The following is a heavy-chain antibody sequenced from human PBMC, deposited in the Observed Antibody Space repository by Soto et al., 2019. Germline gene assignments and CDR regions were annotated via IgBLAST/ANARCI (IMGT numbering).Heavy chain of an antibody. Sequence: SETLSLTCTVSGGSISSYYWSWIRQPPGKGLEWIGYIYYSGSTNYNPSLKSRVTISVDTSKNQFSLKLSSVTAADTAVYYCARTKYGDYEDYYMDVWGKGTTVTVSS. CDR3: ARTKYGDYEDYYMDV. CDR2: IYYSGST. CDR1: GGSISSYY. J-gene: IGHJ6*03. V-gene: IGHV4-59*08. D-gene: IGHD4-17*01.